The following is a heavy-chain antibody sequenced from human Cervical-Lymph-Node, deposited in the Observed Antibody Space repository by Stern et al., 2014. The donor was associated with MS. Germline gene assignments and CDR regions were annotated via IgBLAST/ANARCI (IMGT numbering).Heavy chain of an antibody. J-gene: IGHJ3*02. CDR1: GGSISSGNYY. CDR3: ARGNYDVLTDNGGHGFDI. V-gene: IGHV4-61*02. Sequence: QVQLVESGPGLVKPSQTLSLTCTVSGGSISSGNYYWSWIRQPAGEGLEWIGRIYSSGSTHYNPPLKSRVTISADTSTNQFSLRLSSVTAADTAVYYCARGNYDVLTDNGGHGFDIWGQGTMVTVSS. D-gene: IGHD3-9*01. CDR2: IYSSGST.